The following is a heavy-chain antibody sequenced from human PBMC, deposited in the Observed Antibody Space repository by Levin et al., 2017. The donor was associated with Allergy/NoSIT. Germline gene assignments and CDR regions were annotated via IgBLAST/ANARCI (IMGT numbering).Heavy chain of an antibody. CDR3: SRVSTETAYDYYYGMDV. CDR2: ISYDGIYT. CDR1: GFTFSNYA. Sequence: SCAASGFTFSNYAFHWVRQAPGKGLEWVALISYDGIYTFYTDSLKGRFTISRDNSKNTLYLQMNSLRTEDTSVYYCSRVSTETAYDYYYGMDVWGQGTTVTVSS. D-gene: IGHD4-17*01. V-gene: IGHV3-30-3*01. J-gene: IGHJ6*02.